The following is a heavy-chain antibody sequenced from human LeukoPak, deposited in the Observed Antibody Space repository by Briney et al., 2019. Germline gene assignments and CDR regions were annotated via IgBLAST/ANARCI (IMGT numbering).Heavy chain of an antibody. J-gene: IGHJ3*02. V-gene: IGHV3-30*01. CDR1: GFTFSRYT. Sequence: GGSLRLSCSASGFTFSRYTMHWDRQAPGKGLEWVALLAYDETFRYYADSVKGRFTISRDTAKTTLDLQMNSLTTEDTALYYCAREADGFDIWGQGTVVTVSS. CDR2: LAYDETFR. CDR3: AREADGFDI.